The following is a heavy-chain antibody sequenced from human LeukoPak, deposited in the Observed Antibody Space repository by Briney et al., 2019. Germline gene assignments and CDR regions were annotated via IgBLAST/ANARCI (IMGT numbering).Heavy chain of an antibody. CDR2: ISSSSSYI. Sequence: PGGSLRLSCAASGSTFSSYSMNWVRQAPGKGLEWVSSISSSSSYIYYADSVKGRFTISRDNAKNSLYLQMNSLRAEDTAVYYCARDSSSLSYFDYWGQGTLVTVSS. D-gene: IGHD6-6*01. V-gene: IGHV3-21*01. J-gene: IGHJ4*02. CDR3: ARDSSSLSYFDY. CDR1: GSTFSSYS.